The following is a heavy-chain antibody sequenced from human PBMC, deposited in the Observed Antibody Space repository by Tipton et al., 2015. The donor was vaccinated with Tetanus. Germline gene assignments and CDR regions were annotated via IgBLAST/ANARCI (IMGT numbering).Heavy chain of an antibody. D-gene: IGHD1-7*01. Sequence: QSGPEVKKPGASVKVSCKASGYTFTGYYMHWVRQAPGQGLEWMGWINPNSGGTNYAQKFQGRVTMTRDTSISTAYMEVSRLRSEDTAVYYCVRGPPPESDWNYLIDFWGQGTLVTVSS. CDR3: VRGPPPESDWNYLIDF. CDR2: INPNSGGT. V-gene: IGHV1-2*02. CDR1: GYTFTGYY. J-gene: IGHJ4*02.